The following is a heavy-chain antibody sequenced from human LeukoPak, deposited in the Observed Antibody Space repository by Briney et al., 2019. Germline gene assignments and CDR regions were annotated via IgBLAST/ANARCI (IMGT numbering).Heavy chain of an antibody. J-gene: IGHJ3*02. D-gene: IGHD1-26*01. V-gene: IGHV3-9*01. CDR3: AKDTRLGALDI. CDR1: GFMFDDYA. Sequence: GGSLRLSCAASGFMFDDYAMHWVRQAPGKGLEWVSGISWNSGSIGYADSVKGRITISRDNAKDSLYLQMNSLIAEDTALYYCAKDTRLGALDIWGQGTVVTVSA. CDR2: ISWNSGSI.